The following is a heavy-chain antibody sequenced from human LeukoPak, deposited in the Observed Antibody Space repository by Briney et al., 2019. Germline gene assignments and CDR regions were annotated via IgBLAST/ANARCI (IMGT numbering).Heavy chain of an antibody. CDR1: GYTLTELS. CDR2: FDPEGGET. J-gene: IGHJ4*02. CDR3: ATVETKVTTFDY. V-gene: IGHV1-24*01. D-gene: IGHD2-21*02. Sequence: WASVKVSCKVSGYTLTELSMHWVRQAPGKGLEWMGGFDPEGGETIYAQKFQGRVTMTEDTSTATAYMELSSLRSEDTAVYYCATVETKVTTFDYWGQGTLVTVSS.